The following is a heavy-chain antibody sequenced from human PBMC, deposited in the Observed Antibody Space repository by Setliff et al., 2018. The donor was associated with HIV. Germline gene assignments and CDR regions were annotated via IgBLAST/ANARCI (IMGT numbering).Heavy chain of an antibody. CDR2: ILDSGST. CDR3: ARVPNWGSAPFAYDV. V-gene: IGHV4-31*03. CDR1: GASISSGGYY. D-gene: IGHD7-27*01. Sequence: SETLSLTCTVSGASISSGGYYWNWIRQLPGKGLEWIGYILDSGSTYYNSSLRGRLSMSIDTSANQSSVELTSVTAADTALYFCARVPNWGSAPFAYDVWGLGTMVTVSS. J-gene: IGHJ3*01.